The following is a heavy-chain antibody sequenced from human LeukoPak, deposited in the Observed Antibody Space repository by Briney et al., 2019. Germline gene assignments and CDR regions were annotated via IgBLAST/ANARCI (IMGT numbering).Heavy chain of an antibody. CDR3: ARDQVSTATNRNWFDP. V-gene: IGHV1-18*01. J-gene: IGHJ5*02. D-gene: IGHD5/OR15-5a*01. CDR1: GYTFTSYG. CDR2: ISAYNGNT. Sequence: EASVKVSCKASGYTFTSYGISWVRQAPGQGLEWMGWISAYNGNTNYAQKLQGRVTMTTDTSTSTAYMELRSLRSDDTAVYYCARDQVSTATNRNWFDPWGQGTLVTVSS.